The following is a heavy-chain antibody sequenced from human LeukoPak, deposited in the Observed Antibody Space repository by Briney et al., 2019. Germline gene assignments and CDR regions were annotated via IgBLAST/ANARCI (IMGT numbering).Heavy chain of an antibody. J-gene: IGHJ4*02. D-gene: IGHD3-22*01. CDR1: GGSISSSSYY. CDR2: IYYTGST. CDR3: ARRSYYDSSLVGY. Sequence: PSETLSLTCTVSGGSISSSSYYWGWIRQPPGKGLEWIGSIYYTGSTYYNPSLKSRVTISADTSKNQFSLKLSSVTAADTAVYYCARRSYYDSSLVGYWGQGTLVTVSS. V-gene: IGHV4-39*01.